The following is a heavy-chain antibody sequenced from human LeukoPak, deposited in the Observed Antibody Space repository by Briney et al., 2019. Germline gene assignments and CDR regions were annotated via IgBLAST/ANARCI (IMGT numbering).Heavy chain of an antibody. V-gene: IGHV1-8*03. CDR3: ARGRGYTLGWFDP. D-gene: IGHD3-22*01. J-gene: IGHJ5*02. Sequence: ASVKVSCKASGYTFTSYDINWVRQATGQGLEWMGWMNPNSGNTGYAQKFQGRVTITRNTSISTAYTELSSLRSEDTAVYYCARGRGYTLGWFDPWGQGTLVTVSS. CDR1: GYTFTSYD. CDR2: MNPNSGNT.